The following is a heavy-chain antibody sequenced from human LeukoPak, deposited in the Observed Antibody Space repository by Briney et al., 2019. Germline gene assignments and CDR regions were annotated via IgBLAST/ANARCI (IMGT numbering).Heavy chain of an antibody. CDR3: TRDRGAYNLYDY. Sequence: GGSLRLSCTASGFTFGDYAMSWIRQAPGKGLEWVGFIRSKAYGETADYAASVKGRFTISRDNSKAIAYLQMNSLKTEDTAVYHCTRDRGAYNLYDYWGQGTLVTVSS. CDR2: IRSKAYGETA. D-gene: IGHD1-1*01. J-gene: IGHJ4*02. V-gene: IGHV3-49*03. CDR1: GFTFGDYA.